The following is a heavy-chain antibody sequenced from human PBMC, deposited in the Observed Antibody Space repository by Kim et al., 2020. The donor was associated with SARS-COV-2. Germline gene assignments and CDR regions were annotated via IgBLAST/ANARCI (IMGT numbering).Heavy chain of an antibody. D-gene: IGHD2-15*01. J-gene: IGHJ4*02. CDR3: ARDLGTVVAAEYYFDY. CDR2: IWYDGSNK. Sequence: GGSLRLSCAASGFTFSSYCMHWVRQAPGKGLEWVAVIWYDGSNKYYADSVKGRFTISRDNSKNTLYLQMNSLRAEDTAVYYCARDLGTVVAAEYYFDYWGQGTLVTVSS. CDR1: GFTFSSYC. V-gene: IGHV3-33*01.